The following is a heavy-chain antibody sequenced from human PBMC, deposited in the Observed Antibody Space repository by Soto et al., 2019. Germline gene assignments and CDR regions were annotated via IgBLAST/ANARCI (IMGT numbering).Heavy chain of an antibody. CDR3: AAVSENYGWGSYRSTLFDY. V-gene: IGHV1-58*01. D-gene: IGHD3-16*02. Sequence: QMQLVQSGPEVKKPGTSVKVSCKASGFTFSSSAVQWVRQARGQRLEWIGWIVVGSGNTNYAQKFHERVTITRDMSTSTAYMELSSLGSEDTAVYYCAAVSENYGWGSYRSTLFDYWGQGTPVTVSS. J-gene: IGHJ4*02. CDR2: IVVGSGNT. CDR1: GFTFSSSA.